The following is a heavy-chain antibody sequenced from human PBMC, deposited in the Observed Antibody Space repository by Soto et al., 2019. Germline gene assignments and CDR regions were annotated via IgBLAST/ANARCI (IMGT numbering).Heavy chain of an antibody. Sequence: TSETLSLTCTVSGDSINSGGYYWSWIRQPPGKGLEWIGYIYHSGSTYYNPSLKSRVTISVDRSKNQFSLKLSSVTAADTAVYYCARVPTPWGQGTLVTVSS. CDR3: ARVPTP. J-gene: IGHJ5*02. D-gene: IGHD2-2*01. CDR2: IYHSGST. CDR1: GDSINSGGYY. V-gene: IGHV4-30-2*01.